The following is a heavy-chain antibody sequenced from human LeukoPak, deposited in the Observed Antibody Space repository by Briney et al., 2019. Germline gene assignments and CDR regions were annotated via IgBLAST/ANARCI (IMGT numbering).Heavy chain of an antibody. J-gene: IGHJ4*02. CDR3: ARDLYGGNSEAAY. V-gene: IGHV4-31*03. CDR1: GGSISSGVYY. D-gene: IGHD4-23*01. Sequence: PSQTLSLTCTVSGGSISSGVYYWNWIRQHPGKGLEWIGYIYYSGSTYCNPSLKSRVTISVDTSKSQFSLKLSSVTAADTAVYYCARDLYGGNSEAAYWGQGTLVTVSS. CDR2: IYYSGST.